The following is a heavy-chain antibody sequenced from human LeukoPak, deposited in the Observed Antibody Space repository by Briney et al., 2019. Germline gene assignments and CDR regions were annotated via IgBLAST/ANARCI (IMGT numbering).Heavy chain of an antibody. CDR3: AREGQQLKHFDY. J-gene: IGHJ4*02. V-gene: IGHV1-46*01. CDR2: INPRGDAT. D-gene: IGHD1-1*01. Sequence: GASVKVSCKASGNTFIGHWIHWVRQAPGQGLEWMGAINPRGDATIGAQKFQGRVTTTRDTSTSTVYIELSSLRSEDTAVYYCAREGQQLKHFDYWGQGTLGTVSS. CDR1: GNTFIGHW.